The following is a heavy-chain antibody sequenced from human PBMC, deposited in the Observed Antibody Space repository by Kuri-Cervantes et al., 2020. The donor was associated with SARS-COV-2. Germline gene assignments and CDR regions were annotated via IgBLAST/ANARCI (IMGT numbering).Heavy chain of an antibody. CDR2: ISSSSSYI. CDR3: AVSSSGAFDI. D-gene: IGHD6-6*01. V-gene: IGHV3-21*04. CDR1: GFTFSSYS. Sequence: GESLKISCAASGFTFSSYSMNWVRQAPGKGLEWVSSISSSSSYIYYADSVKGRFTISRDNSKNTLYLQMNSLRAEDTAVYYCAVSSSGAFDIWGQGTMVTVSS. J-gene: IGHJ3*02.